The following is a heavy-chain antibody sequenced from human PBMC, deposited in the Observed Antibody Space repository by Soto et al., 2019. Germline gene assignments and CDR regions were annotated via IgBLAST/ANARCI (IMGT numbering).Heavy chain of an antibody. V-gene: IGHV1-46*03. CDR1: GYTYTSNY. Sequence: SVEPTSKAPGYTYTSNYVHSLRQAHEQGLEWMAVINPTGDNKVYAPKFEGRLTLTTDTSTSTMYMELSSLRSDDTAVYYCASDFSDTYNGRSYWWFDPSGQAILVTVSS. CDR3: ASDFSDTYNGRSYWWFDP. D-gene: IGHD1-26*01. J-gene: IGHJ5*02. CDR2: INPTGDNK.